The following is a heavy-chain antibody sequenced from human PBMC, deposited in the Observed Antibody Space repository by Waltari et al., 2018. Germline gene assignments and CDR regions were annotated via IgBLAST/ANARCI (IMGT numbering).Heavy chain of an antibody. D-gene: IGHD3-10*01. V-gene: IGHV4-38-2*01. Sequence: QVQLQESGPGLVKPSETLSLTCAVSGYSISSGYYWGWIRQPPGKGLEWIGSIYHSGSTYYNPSLKSRVTISVDTSKNQFSLKLSSVTAADTAVYYCAGKSYGSGSYYLDYWGQGTLVTVSS. CDR1: GYSISSGYY. CDR3: AGKSYGSGSYYLDY. CDR2: IYHSGST. J-gene: IGHJ4*02.